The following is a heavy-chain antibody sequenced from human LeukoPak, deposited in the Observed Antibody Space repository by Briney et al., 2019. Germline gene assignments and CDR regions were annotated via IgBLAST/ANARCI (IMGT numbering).Heavy chain of an antibody. CDR2: IWNDGNYK. CDR1: GFTFKNYE. J-gene: IGHJ4*02. V-gene: IGHV3-33*01. D-gene: IGHD6-19*01. Sequence: GGSLRLSCAASGFTFKNYEIHWVRQAPGKGLEWVAVIWNDGNYKYYADSVKGRFTISRDNANNTVHLQMNSLRDEDTALYYCARAPSVAGNYWGQGTLVTVSS. CDR3: ARAPSVAGNY.